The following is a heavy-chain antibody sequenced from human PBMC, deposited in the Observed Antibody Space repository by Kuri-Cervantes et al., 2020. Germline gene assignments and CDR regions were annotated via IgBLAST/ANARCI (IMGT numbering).Heavy chain of an antibody. J-gene: IGHJ4*02. CDR3: ARDRGGLAAIDY. CDR2: SYYTGST. CDR1: GDSISSSDYY. Sequence: LRLSCTVSGDSISSSDYYWSWIRQPPGKGLEWIAYSYYTGSTYYNPSLKSRLTISVDTSKNQFSLKLSSVTAADTAVYYCARDRGGLAAIDYWGQGSLVTVSS. V-gene: IGHV4-30-4*08. D-gene: IGHD5-24*01.